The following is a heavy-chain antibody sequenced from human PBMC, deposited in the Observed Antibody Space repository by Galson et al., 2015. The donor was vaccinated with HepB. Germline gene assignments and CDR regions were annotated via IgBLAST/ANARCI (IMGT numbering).Heavy chain of an antibody. CDR2: ISTGGGSA. CDR1: GFTFSSYP. Sequence: SLRLSCAASGFTFSSYPMHWVRQAPGRGLEYVSAISTGGGSAYYANSVRGRFTISRDNSKNTLYLQMGSLRAEDMAVYYCARAPRYYGSAMYYFDYWGRGTLVSVSS. D-gene: IGHD3-10*01. J-gene: IGHJ4*02. CDR3: ARAPRYYGSAMYYFDY. V-gene: IGHV3-64*01.